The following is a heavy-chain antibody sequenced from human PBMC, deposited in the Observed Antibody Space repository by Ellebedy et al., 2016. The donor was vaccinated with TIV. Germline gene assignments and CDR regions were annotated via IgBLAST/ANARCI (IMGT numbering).Heavy chain of an antibody. CDR1: GFTFSSYS. Sequence: GGSLRLXXAASGFTFSSYSMNWVRQAPGKGLEWVSSISSSSSYIYYADSVKGRFTISRDNAKNSLYLQMNSLRAEDTAVYYCARDLVPPLYSSGWYLTPDYWGQGTLVTVSS. CDR3: ARDLVPPLYSSGWYLTPDY. CDR2: ISSSSSYI. V-gene: IGHV3-21*01. D-gene: IGHD6-19*01. J-gene: IGHJ4*02.